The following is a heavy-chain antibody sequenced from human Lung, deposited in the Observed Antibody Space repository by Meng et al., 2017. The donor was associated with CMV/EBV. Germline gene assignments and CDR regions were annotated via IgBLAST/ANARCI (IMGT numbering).Heavy chain of an antibody. D-gene: IGHD6-6*01. J-gene: IGHJ5*02. CDR3: ARAEGSSSAPGRNWFDP. V-gene: IGHV1-69*05. CDR1: GGTFSSYA. CDR2: IIPIFGTA. Sequence: SVXVSCKASGGTFSSYAISWVRQAPGQGLEWMGGIIPIFGTANYAQKFQGRVTITTDESTSTAYMELSSLRSEDTAVYYCARAEGSSSAPGRNWFDPWGQGTLVTVSS.